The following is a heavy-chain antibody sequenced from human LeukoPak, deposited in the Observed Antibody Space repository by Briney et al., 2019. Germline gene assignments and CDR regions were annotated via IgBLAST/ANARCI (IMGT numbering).Heavy chain of an antibody. CDR1: GYTFTSYE. D-gene: IGHD3-22*01. CDR2: MNPDSGNT. Sequence: WASVKVSCKASGYTFTSYEINWVRQATGQGLEWMGWMNPDSGNTGYAQQFQGRVTMTRNTSISTAYMELSSLRSEDTSVYYCARGQIVYSFDRSGYFDYWGQGNLVTVSS. J-gene: IGHJ4*02. V-gene: IGHV1-8*01. CDR3: ARGQIVYSFDRSGYFDY.